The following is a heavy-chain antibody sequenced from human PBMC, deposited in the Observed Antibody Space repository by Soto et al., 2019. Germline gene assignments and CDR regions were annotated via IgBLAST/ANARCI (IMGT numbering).Heavy chain of an antibody. V-gene: IGHV5-51*01. J-gene: IGHJ5*01. CDR1: GYSFTNYL. D-gene: IGHD1-1*01. CDR3: ARANVWNEGFFAINSFDS. Sequence: XESLKIYWKGSGYSFTNYLIVWVRQMPGKGLEWMGTIYLGDSDTIYSPSFQGRVTISADKSISAAYLQWGSLKASDTAMYYFARANVWNEGFFAINSFDSWGQGTLVTVSS. CDR2: IYLGDSDT.